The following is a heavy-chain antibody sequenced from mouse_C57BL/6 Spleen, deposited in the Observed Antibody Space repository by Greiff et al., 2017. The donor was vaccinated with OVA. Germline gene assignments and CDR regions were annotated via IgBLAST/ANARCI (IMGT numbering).Heavy chain of an antibody. V-gene: IGHV5-4*01. Sequence: EVQLQQSGGGLVKPGGSLKLSCAASGFTFSSYAMSWVRQTPEKRLEWVATISDGGSYTYYPDNVKGRFTISRDNAKNNLYLQMSHLKSEDTAMYYCAREERIAYWGQGTLVTVSA. CDR1: GFTFSSYA. CDR3: AREERIAY. CDR2: ISDGGSYT. J-gene: IGHJ3*01.